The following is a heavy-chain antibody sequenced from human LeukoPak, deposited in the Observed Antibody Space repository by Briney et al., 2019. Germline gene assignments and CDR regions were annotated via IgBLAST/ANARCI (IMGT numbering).Heavy chain of an antibody. Sequence: SETLSLTCTVSGDSISSSSYCWDWIRQPPGKGLEWIGNIYNSANTHYNPSLKTRVTMSVDTSKNQFSLKLNSVTAADTGIYYCARHSRSAYTGYENAFDIWGQGTMVTVSS. J-gene: IGHJ3*02. CDR2: IYNSANT. CDR1: GDSISSSSYC. CDR3: ARHSRSAYTGYENAFDI. V-gene: IGHV4-39*01. D-gene: IGHD5-12*01.